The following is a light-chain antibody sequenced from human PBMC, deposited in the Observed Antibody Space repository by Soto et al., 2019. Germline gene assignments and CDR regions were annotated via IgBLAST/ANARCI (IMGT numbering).Light chain of an antibody. J-gene: IGLJ3*02. V-gene: IGLV1-47*01. CDR1: FSNIGSNF. CDR3: AAWDDSLSGVV. Sequence: QSVLTQPPSASGTPGQTVTISCSGRFSNIGSNFIYWYQQLPGTAPKLLIYRNNERPSGVPDRFSASKSGTSASLAISGLRSEDEADYHCAAWDDSLSGVVFGGGTKL. CDR2: RNN.